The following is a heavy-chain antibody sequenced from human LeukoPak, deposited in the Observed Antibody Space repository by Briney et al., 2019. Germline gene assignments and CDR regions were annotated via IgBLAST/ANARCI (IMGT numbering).Heavy chain of an antibody. D-gene: IGHD6-19*01. CDR2: INAHRTT. Sequence: GGSLRLSCATSGFTFSPYSFNWVRQAPGKGLEWIAYINAHRTTYFSESVEGRLAISRDNAENSAYLQLNSLRVEDTAMYYCARSVEGSFDYWGQGSLVTVSS. CDR1: GFTFSPYS. V-gene: IGHV3-48*01. J-gene: IGHJ4*02. CDR3: ARSVEGSFDY.